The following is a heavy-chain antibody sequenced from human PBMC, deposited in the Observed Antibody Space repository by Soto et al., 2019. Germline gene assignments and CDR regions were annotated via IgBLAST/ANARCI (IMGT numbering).Heavy chain of an antibody. Sequence: EVQLVESGGGLVQPGEALRLACAASGFSIRKYWMHWVRQAPGKGPVWVSYISGDGTTTYYEGSVKGRFTISRDNAKNTLFLQMDSLRVEDTAIYFCAIQDCTNDVCLEAAVTVGGALEYWGRGAQVTVSS. J-gene: IGHJ4*02. CDR1: GFSIRKYW. CDR2: ISGDGTTT. V-gene: IGHV3-74*01. CDR3: AIQDCTNDVCLEAAVTVGGALEY. D-gene: IGHD2-8*01.